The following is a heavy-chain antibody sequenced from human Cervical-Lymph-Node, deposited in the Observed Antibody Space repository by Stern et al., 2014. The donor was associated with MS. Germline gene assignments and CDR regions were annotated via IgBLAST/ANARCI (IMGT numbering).Heavy chain of an antibody. CDR3: ARYEDAYDAFDI. J-gene: IGHJ3*02. D-gene: IGHD3-16*01. CDR2: ISQNADYT. V-gene: IGHV3-21*01. Sequence: EVQLLQSGGGLVKPGGSLRVSCAASGFSFSFYAMNWVRQAPGKGLEWVSSISQNADYTAYGEPVQGRFTMHRDHARNSLYLQMNSLRAADTAVYYCARYEDAYDAFDIWGQGTLVTVSS. CDR1: GFSFSFYA.